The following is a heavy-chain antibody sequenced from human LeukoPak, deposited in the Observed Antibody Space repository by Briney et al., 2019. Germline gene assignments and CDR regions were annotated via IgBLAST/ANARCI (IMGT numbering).Heavy chain of an antibody. CDR2: INHSGST. CDR3: ARGAPPTIFGVVNYNCFDP. D-gene: IGHD3-3*01. Sequence: SETLSLTCAVYGGSFSGYYWSWIRQPPGKGLEWIGEINHSGSTNYNPSLKSRVTISVDTSKNQFSLKLSSVTAADTAVYYCARGAPPTIFGVVNYNCFDPWGQGTLVTVSS. J-gene: IGHJ5*02. V-gene: IGHV4-34*01. CDR1: GGSFSGYY.